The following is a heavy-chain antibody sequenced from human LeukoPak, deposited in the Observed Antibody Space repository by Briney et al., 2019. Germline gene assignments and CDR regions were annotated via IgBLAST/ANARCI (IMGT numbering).Heavy chain of an antibody. V-gene: IGHV1-2*02. CDR3: ARVPKITFGGVIVNYFDY. D-gene: IGHD3-16*02. Sequence: ASVKVSFKASGYTFTGYYMHWVRQAPGQGLEWMGWINPNSGGTNYAQKFQGRVTMTRDTSISTAYMELSRLRSDDTAVHYCARVPKITFGGVIVNYFDYWGQGTLVTVSS. CDR1: GYTFTGYY. J-gene: IGHJ4*02. CDR2: INPNSGGT.